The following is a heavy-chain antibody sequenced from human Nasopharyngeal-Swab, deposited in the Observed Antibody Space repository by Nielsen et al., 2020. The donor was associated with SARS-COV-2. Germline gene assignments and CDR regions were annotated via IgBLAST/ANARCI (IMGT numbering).Heavy chain of an antibody. CDR2: IGGGGGYT. J-gene: IGHJ3*02. Sequence: GESLKISCAASGFTFDTYEMSWVRQAPGKGPEWVSLIGGGGGYTNYADSAKGRFTISSDNSKNTLYLQMNSLRAEDTALYYCVKDGYCTNGVCGFDAFDIWGRGTMVTVSS. V-gene: IGHV3-23*01. CDR3: VKDGYCTNGVCGFDAFDI. CDR1: GFTFDTYE. D-gene: IGHD2-8*01.